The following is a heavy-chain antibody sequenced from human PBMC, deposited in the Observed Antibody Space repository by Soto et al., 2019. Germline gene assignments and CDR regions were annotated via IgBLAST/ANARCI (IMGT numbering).Heavy chain of an antibody. Sequence: QVQLVESGGGVVQPGRSLRLSCAASGFTFSSYTMHWVRQTPGKGLEWVAHISYDGGDKYYADSVKGRFTISRDNSKNSLYLQMKTLRAEDTSVYYCAREDSLAVVAPGYWGQGILVTVSS. CDR1: GFTFSSYT. V-gene: IGHV3-30-3*01. CDR2: ISYDGGDK. D-gene: IGHD3-22*01. J-gene: IGHJ4*02. CDR3: AREDSLAVVAPGY.